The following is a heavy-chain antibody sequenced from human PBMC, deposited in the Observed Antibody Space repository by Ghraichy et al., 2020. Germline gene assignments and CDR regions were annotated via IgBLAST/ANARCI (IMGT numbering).Heavy chain of an antibody. CDR2: FSGSGGST. D-gene: IGHD2-2*02. J-gene: IGHJ4*02. CDR1: GFTFSSYA. V-gene: IGHV3-23*01. CDR3: AKDPWYCSSTSCYTGDY. Sequence: GGSLRLSCAASGFTFSSYAMSWVRQAPGKGLEWVSAFSGSGGSTYYADSVKGRFTISRDNSKNTLYLQMNSLRAEDTAVYYCAKDPWYCSSTSCYTGDYWGQGTLVTVSS.